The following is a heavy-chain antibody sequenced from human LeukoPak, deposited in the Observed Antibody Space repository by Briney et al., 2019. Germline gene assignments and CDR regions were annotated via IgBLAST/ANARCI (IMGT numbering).Heavy chain of an antibody. CDR3: ARDGYSGSQNWFDP. CDR2: INPNSGGT. Sequence: GASVKLSCKASGYTFTGYYMHWVRQAPGQGLEWMGWINPNSGGTNYAQKFQGRVTMTRDTSISTAYMELSRLRSDDTAAYYCARDGYSGSQNWFDPWGQGTLVTVSS. D-gene: IGHD1-26*01. CDR1: GYTFTGYY. J-gene: IGHJ5*02. V-gene: IGHV1-2*02.